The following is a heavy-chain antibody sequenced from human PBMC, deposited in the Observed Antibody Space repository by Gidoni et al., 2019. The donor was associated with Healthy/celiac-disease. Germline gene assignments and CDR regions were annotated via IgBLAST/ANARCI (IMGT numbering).Heavy chain of an antibody. D-gene: IGHD6-19*01. J-gene: IGHJ2*01. Sequence: EVQLVESGGGLVKPGGSLRLSCAASGFTFSSYSMNWVRQAPGKGLEWVSSISSSSSYIYYADSVKGRFTISRDNAKNSLYLQMNSLRAEDTAVYYCARQGSSGSGVYWYFDLWGRGTLVTVSS. V-gene: IGHV3-21*01. CDR3: ARQGSSGSGVYWYFDL. CDR2: ISSSSSYI. CDR1: GFTFSSYS.